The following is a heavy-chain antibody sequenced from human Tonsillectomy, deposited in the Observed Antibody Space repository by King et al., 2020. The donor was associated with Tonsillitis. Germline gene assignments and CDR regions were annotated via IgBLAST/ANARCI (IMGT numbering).Heavy chain of an antibody. CDR2: ISWNSGNI. J-gene: IGHJ2*01. CDR1: GFIFDDYA. Sequence: QLVQSGGGLVQPGRSLRLSCVASGFIFDDYAMHWVRQAPGKGLEWVSGISWNSGNIGYGDSVKGRFTIFRDNAKKSLYLQMNSLRPEDSALYYCAKGAVTGLLGYLDIWGRGTLVTVSS. D-gene: IGHD3-10*01. V-gene: IGHV3-9*01. CDR3: AKGAVTGLLGYLDI.